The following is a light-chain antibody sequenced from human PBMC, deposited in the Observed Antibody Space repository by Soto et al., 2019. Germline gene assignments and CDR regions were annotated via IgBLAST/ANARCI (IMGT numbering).Light chain of an antibody. Sequence: DIQMTQSPPSLSASVGDRVTITCRASENIAFYVSWYQQTPGRAPNLLIHTASTLQSGVPSRFSGSGSGTEFTLTINSLQPEDFATYYCQHSYSTPFSFGPGTKVEI. CDR1: ENIAFY. J-gene: IGKJ3*01. V-gene: IGKV1-39*01. CDR2: TAS. CDR3: QHSYSTPFS.